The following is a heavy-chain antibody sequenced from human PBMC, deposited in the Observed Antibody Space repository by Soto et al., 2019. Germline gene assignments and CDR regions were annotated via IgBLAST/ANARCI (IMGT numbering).Heavy chain of an antibody. CDR2: INHSGST. Sequence: SETLSLTCAVYGGSFSGYYWSWIRQPPGKGLEWIGEINHSGSTNYNPSLKSRVTISVDTSKNQFSLKLSSVTAADTAVYYCAGGGKHIVVVPAAMGGQGYMDVWGKGTTVTV. J-gene: IGHJ6*03. D-gene: IGHD2-2*01. CDR3: AGGGKHIVVVPAAMGGQGYMDV. CDR1: GGSFSGYY. V-gene: IGHV4-34*01.